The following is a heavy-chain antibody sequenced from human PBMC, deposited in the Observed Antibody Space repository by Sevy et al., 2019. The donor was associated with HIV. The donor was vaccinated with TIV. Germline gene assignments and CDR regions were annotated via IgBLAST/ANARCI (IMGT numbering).Heavy chain of an antibody. CDR2: ISSSGSTI. D-gene: IGHD3-3*01. V-gene: IGHV3-11*01. CDR3: ARVGYYDVWSGYYIPQDAFDI. J-gene: IGHJ3*02. CDR1: GFTFSDYY. Sequence: GGSLRLSCAASGFTFSDYYISWIRQAPGKGLEWVSYISSSGSTIYYEDSVKGRFTMSRDNAKNDLYQQMNSLRAEDTAVYYCARVGYYDVWSGYYIPQDAFDIWGQGTMVTVSS.